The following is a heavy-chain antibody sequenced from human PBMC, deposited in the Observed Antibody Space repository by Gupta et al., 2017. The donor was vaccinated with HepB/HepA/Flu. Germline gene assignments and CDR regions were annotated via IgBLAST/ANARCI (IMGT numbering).Heavy chain of an antibody. J-gene: IGHJ3*02. D-gene: IGHD2-21*01. V-gene: IGHV3-48*02. CDR3: ARTGVSDAFDI. Sequence: EVQLVESGGGLVQPGGSLRLSCAASGFIFSNYRMIWVRQAPGKGLEWVSYISSSSGTIYFADSVKGRFTISRDNAKNSVYLQMNSLRDEDTAVYYCARTGVSDAFDIWGQGTMVTVSS. CDR1: GFIFSNYR. CDR2: ISSSSGTI.